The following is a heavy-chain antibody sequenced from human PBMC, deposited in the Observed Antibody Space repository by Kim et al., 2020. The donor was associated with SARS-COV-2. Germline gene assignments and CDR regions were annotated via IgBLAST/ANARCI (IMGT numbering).Heavy chain of an antibody. CDR2: IYTSGST. V-gene: IGHV4-4*07. CDR1: GGSISRYY. CDR3: ARVAVIAIRRYYYYYMDV. Sequence: SETLSLTCTVSGGSISRYYWSWIRQPAGKGLEWIGRIYTSGSTNYNPSLKSRVTMSVETSKNQFSLKLSSVTAADTAVYYCARVAVIAIRRYYYYYMDVWGKGTTVTVSS. D-gene: IGHD2-21*01. J-gene: IGHJ6*03.